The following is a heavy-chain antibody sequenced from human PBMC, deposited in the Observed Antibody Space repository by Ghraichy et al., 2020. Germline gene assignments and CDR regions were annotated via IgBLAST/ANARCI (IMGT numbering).Heavy chain of an antibody. CDR1: GFTFSRFS. CDR3: AREVILEWLFCGYYYYYYIDV. D-gene: IGHD3-3*01. Sequence: GGSLRLSCTASGFTFSRFSMSWVRQAPGKGLEWVANIKQDGSEKYYVDSVKGRFTISSDTAKTSLYLQMNSLRGDDTAVYYCAREVILEWLFCGYYYYYYIDVWGKGTTVTVSS. V-gene: IGHV3-7*03. J-gene: IGHJ6*03. CDR2: IKQDGSEK.